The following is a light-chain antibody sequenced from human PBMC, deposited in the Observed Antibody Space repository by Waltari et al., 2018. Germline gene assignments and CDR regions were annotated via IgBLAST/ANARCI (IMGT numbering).Light chain of an antibody. CDR2: GAS. CDR3: QNHERLPAT. V-gene: IGKV3-20*01. J-gene: IGKJ1*01. Sequence: EIVLTQSPGTLSLSPGERATLSCRASQGIGRYLAWHQQKPDQAPRLLIYGASSRATGIPDRFSGSGSGTDFSLTISRLEPEDFAVYYCQNHERLPATFGQGTKVEIK. CDR1: QGIGRY.